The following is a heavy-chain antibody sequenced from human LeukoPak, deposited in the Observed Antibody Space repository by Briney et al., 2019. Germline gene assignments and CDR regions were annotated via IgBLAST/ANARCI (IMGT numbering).Heavy chain of an antibody. CDR3: ARRGGYGDSYWYFDL. CDR1: GFTFSSYS. J-gene: IGHJ2*01. D-gene: IGHD4-17*01. CDR2: ISSSSSYI. V-gene: IGHV3-21*01. Sequence: GGSLRLSCAASGFTFSSYSMNWVRQAPGKGLEWVSSISSSSSYIYYADSVKGRFTISRDNAKNSLYLQMSSLRAEDTAVYYCARRGGYGDSYWYFDLWGRGTLVTVSS.